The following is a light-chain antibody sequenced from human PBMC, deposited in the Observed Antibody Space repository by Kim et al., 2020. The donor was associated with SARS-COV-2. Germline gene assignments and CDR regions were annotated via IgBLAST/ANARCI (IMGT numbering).Light chain of an antibody. CDR3: QQYNDWPYT. J-gene: IGKJ2*01. V-gene: IGKV3-15*01. CDR1: QTVRSN. Sequence: VSPGDILTLSCRASQTVRSNLAWYQQKPGQAPRLLIYGASVRATTVPARFTGSGSGTEFTLTFSSLQSEDFAVYYCQQYNDWPYTFGQGTKLEI. CDR2: GAS.